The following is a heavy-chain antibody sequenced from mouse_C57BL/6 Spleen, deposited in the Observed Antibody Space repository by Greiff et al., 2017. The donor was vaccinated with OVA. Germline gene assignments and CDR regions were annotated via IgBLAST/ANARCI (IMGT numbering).Heavy chain of an antibody. J-gene: IGHJ4*01. CDR1: GYTFTDYY. CDR3: ARKGGAMDY. Sequence: VQLVESGAELVRPGASVKLSCKASGYTFTDYYINWVKQRPGQGLEWIARIYPGSGNTYYNEKFKGKATLTAEKSSSTAYMQLSSLTSEDSAVYFCARKGGAMDYWGQGTSVTVSS. V-gene: IGHV1-76*01. CDR2: IYPGSGNT.